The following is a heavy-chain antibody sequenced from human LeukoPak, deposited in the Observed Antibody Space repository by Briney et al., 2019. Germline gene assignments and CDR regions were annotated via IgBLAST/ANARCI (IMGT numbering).Heavy chain of an antibody. CDR2: INPNSGGT. V-gene: IGHV1-2*02. CDR1: GYTFTGYY. Sequence: PEASVKVSCKASGYTFTGYYMHWVRQAPGQGLEWMGWINPNSGGTNYAQNFQGRITMTRDTSISTAYMDLSRLRSDDTAVYYCAREVNVVVTTIRGENYFDYWGQGTLVTVSS. CDR3: AREVNVVVTTIRGENYFDY. J-gene: IGHJ4*02. D-gene: IGHD2-21*02.